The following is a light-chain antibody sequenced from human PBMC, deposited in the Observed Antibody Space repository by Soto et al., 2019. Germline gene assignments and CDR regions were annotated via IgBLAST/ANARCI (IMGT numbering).Light chain of an antibody. CDR1: SSDVGGFGY. J-gene: IGLJ2*01. CDR2: EVS. Sequence: QSALTQPASVSGSPGQSITISCTGTSSDVGGFGYVSWYQQHPGKVPKLIIYEVSHRPSGVSGRFSGSKSGNTASLTISGLHADDEADYYCSSYTSLTTVIFGGGTKVTVL. CDR3: SSYTSLTTVI. V-gene: IGLV2-14*01.